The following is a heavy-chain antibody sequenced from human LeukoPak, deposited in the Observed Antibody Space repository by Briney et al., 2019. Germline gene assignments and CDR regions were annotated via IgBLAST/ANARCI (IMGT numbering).Heavy chain of an antibody. CDR2: ISSSGTTI. CDR1: GFTFSRYE. J-gene: IGHJ4*02. D-gene: IGHD1-26*01. V-gene: IGHV3-48*03. Sequence: PGGSLGLSCAASGFTFSRYEMNWVRQAPGKGLEWVSYISSSGTTIYYADSVKGRFTISRDNAKNSLYLQMNSLRAEDTALYYCASPPVGSYFYFDYWGQGTLVTVSS. CDR3: ASPPVGSYFYFDY.